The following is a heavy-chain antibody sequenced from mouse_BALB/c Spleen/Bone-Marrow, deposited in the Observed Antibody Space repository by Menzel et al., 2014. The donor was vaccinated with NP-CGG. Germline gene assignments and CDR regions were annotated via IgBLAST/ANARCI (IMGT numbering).Heavy chain of an antibody. V-gene: IGHV1S81*02. D-gene: IGHD1-1*01. CDR2: INPVNGRN. J-gene: IGHJ1*01. Sequence: QVQLQQSGAELVKPGASVKLSCKPSGYTFTSHWIHWVKQRPGQGLEWIGEINPVNGRNDYNEKFKNKATLTVDKSSSTAYMQLSSLTSEDSAVYYCTRYYSWYFDVWGAGTTVTASS. CDR3: TRYYSWYFDV. CDR1: GYTFTSHW.